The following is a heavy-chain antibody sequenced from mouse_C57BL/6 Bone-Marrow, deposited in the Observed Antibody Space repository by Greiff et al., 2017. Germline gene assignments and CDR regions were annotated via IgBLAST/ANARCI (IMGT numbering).Heavy chain of an antibody. D-gene: IGHD2-3*01. J-gene: IGHJ3*01. Sequence: QVQLQQPGAELVQPGASVKMSCKASGYTFTSYWITWVKQRPGQGLEWIGDIYPGSGSTYYNEKFKSKATLTVDTSSSTAYMQLSSLTSEDSAVYYCARDDDYFQFAYWGQGTLVTVSA. CDR3: ARDDDYFQFAY. CDR1: GYTFTSYW. CDR2: IYPGSGST. V-gene: IGHV1-55*01.